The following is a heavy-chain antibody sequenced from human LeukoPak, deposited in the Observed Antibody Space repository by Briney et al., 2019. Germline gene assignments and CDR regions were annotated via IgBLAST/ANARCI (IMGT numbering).Heavy chain of an antibody. D-gene: IGHD2-2*01. CDR3: ARHDDYQLLLGGGAIDY. V-gene: IGHV4-38-2*01. Sequence: SETLSLTCAVSGYSISSGYYWGWIRQPPGKGLEWIGSIYHSGSTYYNPSLKSRVTISVDTSKNQFSLKLSSVTAADTAVYYCARHDDYQLLLGGGAIDYWGQGTLVTVSS. CDR1: GYSISSGYY. J-gene: IGHJ4*02. CDR2: IYHSGST.